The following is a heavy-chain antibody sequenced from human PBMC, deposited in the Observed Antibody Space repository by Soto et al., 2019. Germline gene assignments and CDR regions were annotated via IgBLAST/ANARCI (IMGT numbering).Heavy chain of an antibody. J-gene: IGHJ4*02. V-gene: IGHV3-23*01. CDR3: AKGGMVRGGTERLQDY. D-gene: IGHD3-10*01. Sequence: EVQLLESGGGLVQPGGSLRLSCATSGFTFSSYAMSWVRQAPGKGLEWVSTSTGSGGSTYYADSVKGRFTISRDNSKNTVYLQMKSLRAEDTAVYYCAKGGMVRGGTERLQDYWGQGTLVTVSS. CDR2: STGSGGST. CDR1: GFTFSSYA.